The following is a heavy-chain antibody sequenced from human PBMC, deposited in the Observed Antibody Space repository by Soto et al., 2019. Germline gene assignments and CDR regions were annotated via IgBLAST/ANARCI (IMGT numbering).Heavy chain of an antibody. V-gene: IGHV4-4*02. Sequence: SETLSLTCAVSGGSISSSNWWSWVRQPPGKGLEWIGEIYHSGSTNYNPSLKSRVTISVDKSKNQFSLKLSSVTAADTAVYYCPTIAAAGTNFDYWGQGTLVTVSS. D-gene: IGHD6-13*01. J-gene: IGHJ4*02. CDR1: GGSISSSNW. CDR2: IYHSGST. CDR3: PTIAAAGTNFDY.